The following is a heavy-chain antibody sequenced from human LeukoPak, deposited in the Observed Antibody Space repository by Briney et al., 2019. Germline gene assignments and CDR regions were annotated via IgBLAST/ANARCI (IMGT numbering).Heavy chain of an antibody. J-gene: IGHJ6*03. CDR3: ARGYLNYYYYYMDV. Sequence: GASVKVSCKASGYTFTSYGISWVRQAPGQGLEWMGWISAYNGNTNYAQKLQGRVTMTTDTSTSTAYMELSSLRSEDTAVYYCARGYLNYYYYYMDVWGKGTTVTVSS. CDR1: GYTFTSYG. D-gene: IGHD1-26*01. CDR2: ISAYNGNT. V-gene: IGHV1-18*01.